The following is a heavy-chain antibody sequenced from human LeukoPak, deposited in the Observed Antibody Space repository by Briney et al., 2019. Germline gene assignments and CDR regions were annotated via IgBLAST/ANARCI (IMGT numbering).Heavy chain of an antibody. CDR3: ARHAYGDYAGVDY. J-gene: IGHJ4*02. V-gene: IGHV5-51*01. D-gene: IGHD4-17*01. CDR2: IFPGDSDT. CDR1: GYTFTSYW. Sequence: GESLKISCKGSGYTFTSYWIGWVRQMPGKGLEWMGIIFPGDSDTRYSPSFQGQVTISADKSISSAYLQWSSLKASDTAMYYCARHAYGDYAGVDYWGQGTLVTVSS.